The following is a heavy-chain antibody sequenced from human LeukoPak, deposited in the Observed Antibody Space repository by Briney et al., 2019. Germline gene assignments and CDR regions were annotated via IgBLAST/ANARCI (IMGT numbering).Heavy chain of an antibody. D-gene: IGHD1-26*01. J-gene: IGHJ5*02. V-gene: IGHV4-39*01. CDR1: GGSISHSNSY. Sequence: PSETLSLTCSGSGGSISHSNSYWGWIRQPPGKGLEWVGSVYHSGTTYSNPSLKSRVTTSADTSKNLFSLRLSSMTAADTAVYFCARGLAVGELSCDTWGQGTQVTVSS. CDR3: ARGLAVGELSCDT. CDR2: VYHSGTT.